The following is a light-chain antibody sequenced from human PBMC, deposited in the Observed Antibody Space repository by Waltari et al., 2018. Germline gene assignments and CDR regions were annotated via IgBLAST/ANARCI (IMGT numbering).Light chain of an antibody. Sequence: DIVLTQSPATLSLSPGQRATLSCRASQSISTYLAWYQQKPGQTPRLLIYDASKRATGIPARFRGSGSGTDFTLTISSLEPEDFAVYYCHHRNNWPPGTFGQGTKVEVE. CDR2: DAS. CDR1: QSISTY. CDR3: HHRNNWPPGT. J-gene: IGKJ1*01. V-gene: IGKV3-11*01.